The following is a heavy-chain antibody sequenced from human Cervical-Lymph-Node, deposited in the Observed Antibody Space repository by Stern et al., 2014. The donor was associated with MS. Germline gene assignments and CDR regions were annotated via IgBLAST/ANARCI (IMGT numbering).Heavy chain of an antibody. V-gene: IGHV1-69*04. CDR1: GGTFRSNT. D-gene: IGHD3-16*02. CDR2: INPMFGLA. Sequence: VQLVQSGAEVKKPGSSVKVSCKASGGTFRSNTIAWVRQAPGQGLEWMGRINPMFGLANSEQKFQGRVTITADSSTSTVYMELSSLRSEDTALYYCARDGTTYYDDVWGSYRYDYWGQGTLVTVSS. J-gene: IGHJ4*02. CDR3: ARDGTTYYDDVWGSYRYDY.